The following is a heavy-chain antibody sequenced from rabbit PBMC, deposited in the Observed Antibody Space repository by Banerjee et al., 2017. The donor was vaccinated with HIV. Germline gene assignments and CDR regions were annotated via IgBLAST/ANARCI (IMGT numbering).Heavy chain of an antibody. J-gene: IGHJ4*01. Sequence: QSLEESGGDLVKPGASLTLTCTASGFSFSSSSYIYWVRQAPGKGLEWIASIVTSSGTTHYASWAKGRFTISKTSSTTVTLQMTSLTAADTATYFCARGAGIHYADLWGPGTLVTVS. CDR2: IVTSSGTT. V-gene: IGHV1S40*01. CDR3: ARGAGIHYADL. D-gene: IGHD4-2*01. CDR1: GFSFSSSSY.